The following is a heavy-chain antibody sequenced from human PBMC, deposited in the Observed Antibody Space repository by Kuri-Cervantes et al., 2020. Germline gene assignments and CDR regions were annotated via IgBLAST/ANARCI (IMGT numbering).Heavy chain of an antibody. CDR1: GFTFSSYA. CDR3: ARGVRGVQPLFDY. V-gene: IGHV3-30-3*01. CDR2: ISYDGSNK. Sequence: GESLKISCAASGFTFSSYAMHWVRQAPGKGLEWVAVISYDGSNKYYADSVKGRFTISRDNSKNTLYLQMNSLRAEDTAVNYCARGVRGVQPLFDYWGQGTLVTVSS. D-gene: IGHD3-10*01. J-gene: IGHJ4*02.